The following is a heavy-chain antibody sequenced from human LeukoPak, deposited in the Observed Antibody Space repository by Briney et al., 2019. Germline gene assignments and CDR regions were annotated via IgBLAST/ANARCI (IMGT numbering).Heavy chain of an antibody. CDR2: IKSKTDGRTT. CDR1: GFTFSNAW. CDR3: ARNLWFGEFLDS. D-gene: IGHD3-10*01. V-gene: IGHV3-15*01. J-gene: IGHJ5*01. Sequence: PGGSLRLSCAASGFTFSNAWMSRVRQAPGKGLEWVGRIKSKTDGRTTDYAAPVKGRFTISRDNAKNSLYLQTNSLGAEDTAVYYCARNLWFGEFLDSWGQGTLVTVSS.